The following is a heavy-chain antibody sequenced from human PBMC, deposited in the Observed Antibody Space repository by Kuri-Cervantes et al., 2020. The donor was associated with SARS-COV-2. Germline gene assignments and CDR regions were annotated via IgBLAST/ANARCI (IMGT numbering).Heavy chain of an antibody. CDR2: IISSSSYI. V-gene: IGHV3-21*04. D-gene: IGHD3-3*01. J-gene: IGHJ5*02. Sequence: GESLKISCAASGFTFSSYSMNWVRQAPGKGLEWVSSIISSSSYIYYADSVKGRFTISRDNSKNTLYLQMNSLRAEDTAVYYCAKSPFGVVIINWFDPWGQGTLVTVSS. CDR1: GFTFSSYS. CDR3: AKSPFGVVIINWFDP.